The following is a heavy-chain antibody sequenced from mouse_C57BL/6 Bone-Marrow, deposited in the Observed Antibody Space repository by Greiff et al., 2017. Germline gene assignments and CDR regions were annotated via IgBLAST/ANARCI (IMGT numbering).Heavy chain of an antibody. J-gene: IGHJ4*01. Sequence: VKLMESGAELVRPGASVKLSCKASGYTFTDYYINWVKQRPGQGLEWIARIYPGSGNTYYNEKFKGKATLTAEKSSSTAYMQLSSLTSEDSAVYFCARSSDYDPYAMDYWGQGTSVTVSS. CDR1: GYTFTDYY. CDR2: IYPGSGNT. V-gene: IGHV1-76*01. CDR3: ARSSDYDPYAMDY. D-gene: IGHD2-4*01.